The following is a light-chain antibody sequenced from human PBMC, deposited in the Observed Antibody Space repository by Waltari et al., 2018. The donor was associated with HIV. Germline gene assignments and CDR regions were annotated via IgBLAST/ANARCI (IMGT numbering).Light chain of an antibody. CDR1: QNDLGYYNY. CDR3: CSYTTSGTWV. Sequence: QSALTQPASVSGSPGQSITVSCSGTQNDLGYYNYVSWFLHHADKPPQLIIFDVDKRPSGVSDRFSAPKSGRTASLTIFGLQPDDEGDYFCCSYTTSGTWVFGGGTRVTV. CDR2: DVD. J-gene: IGLJ3*02. V-gene: IGLV2-14*03.